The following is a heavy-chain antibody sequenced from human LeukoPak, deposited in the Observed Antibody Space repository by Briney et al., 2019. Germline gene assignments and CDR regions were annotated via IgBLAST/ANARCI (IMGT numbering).Heavy chain of an antibody. J-gene: IGHJ6*03. CDR2: ISGSGGST. Sequence: GGSLRLSCAASGFTFSSYAMSWVRRAPGKGLEWVSAISGSGGSTYYADSVKGRFTISRDNSKNTLYLQMNSLRAEDTAVYYCAKDRGAYYYYMDVWGKGTTVTVSS. CDR1: GFTFSSYA. D-gene: IGHD1-26*01. CDR3: AKDRGAYYYYMDV. V-gene: IGHV3-23*01.